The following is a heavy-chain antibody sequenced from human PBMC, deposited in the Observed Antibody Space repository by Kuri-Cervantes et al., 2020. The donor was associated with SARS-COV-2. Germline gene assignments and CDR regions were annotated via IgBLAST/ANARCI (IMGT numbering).Heavy chain of an antibody. CDR3: AKGYYDSSGYRTLDY. D-gene: IGHD3-22*01. J-gene: IGHJ4*02. V-gene: IGHV3-30*18. CDR1: GFTFSSYG. CDR2: ISYDGSNK. Sequence: GGSLRLSCAASGFTFSSYGMHWARQAPGKGLEWAAVISYDGSNKYYADSVKGRFTISRDNSKNTLYLQMNSLRAEDTAVYYCAKGYYDSSGYRTLDYWGQGTLVTVSS.